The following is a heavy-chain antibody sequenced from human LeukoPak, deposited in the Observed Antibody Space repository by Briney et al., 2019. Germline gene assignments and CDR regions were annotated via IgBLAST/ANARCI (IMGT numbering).Heavy chain of an antibody. CDR3: ARVDSDY. D-gene: IGHD2-2*03. V-gene: IGHV3-33*01. CDR2: IWYDGSNK. CDR1: GFSFSSYG. J-gene: IGHJ4*02. Sequence: GRSLRLSCAASGFSFSSYGVHWVRQAPGKGLEWVAVIWYDGSNKYYADSVKGRFTISRDNSKNTLYLQMNSLRAEDTAVYYCARVDSDYWGQGTLVTVSS.